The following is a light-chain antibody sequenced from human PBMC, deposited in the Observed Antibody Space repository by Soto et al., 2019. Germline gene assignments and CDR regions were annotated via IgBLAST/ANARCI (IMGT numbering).Light chain of an antibody. CDR2: EVT. CDR3: CSFTSGNTAYV. CDR1: SSDVGAYNY. V-gene: IGLV2-14*01. Sequence: QSVLTQPGYVSGSPGQSITISCTGTSSDVGAYNYVSWYQQHPGKAPKLMIYEVTNRPSGVSTRFSGSKSGNTASLTISGLQAEDEADYYCCSFTSGNTAYVFGTGTKVTVL. J-gene: IGLJ1*01.